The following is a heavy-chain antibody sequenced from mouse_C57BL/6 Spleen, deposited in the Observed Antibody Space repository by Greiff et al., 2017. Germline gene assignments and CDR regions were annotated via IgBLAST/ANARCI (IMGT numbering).Heavy chain of an antibody. J-gene: IGHJ2*01. CDR3: ARAGVGYLFDY. Sequence: QVQLQQPGAELVMPGASVKLSCKASGYTFTSYWMHWVKQRPGQGLEWIGEIDPSDSYPNYNQKFKGKSTLTVDKSSSTAYMQLSSLTSEDSAVYYCARAGVGYLFDYWGQGTTLTVSS. V-gene: IGHV1-69*01. CDR2: IDPSDSYP. CDR1: GYTFTSYW. D-gene: IGHD2-2*01.